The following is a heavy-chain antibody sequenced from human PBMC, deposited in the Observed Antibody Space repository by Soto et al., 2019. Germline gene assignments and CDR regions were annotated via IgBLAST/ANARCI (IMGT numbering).Heavy chain of an antibody. CDR3: AKDLHYDFWTEEVGYYYPYGMDV. D-gene: IGHD3-3*01. V-gene: IGHV3-48*02. Sequence: EVQLVESGGGLVQPGGSLRLSCAASGFTFSTYSLTWVRQAPGKGLEWVSYISGRSSAIYYADSVKGRFTISRDNSKNTKYLHTNSMRDEDKSVYYCAKDLHYDFWTEEVGYYYPYGMDVWGQGTPVTVSS. CDR2: ISGRSSAI. J-gene: IGHJ6*02. CDR1: GFTFSTYS.